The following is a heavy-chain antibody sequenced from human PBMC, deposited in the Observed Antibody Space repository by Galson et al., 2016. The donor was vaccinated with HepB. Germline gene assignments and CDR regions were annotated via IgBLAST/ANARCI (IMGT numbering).Heavy chain of an antibody. J-gene: IGHJ6*04. Sequence: SLRLSCAASGFTFSRYWMHWVRQAPGKGLVWVSRINSDGSSTIYADSVRGRFTISRDNAKNTLYLQMNSLRAEDTALYYCARDSIVGFRERGGTDVWGRGTTVIVSS. D-gene: IGHD3-10*01. CDR3: ARDSIVGFRERGGTDV. CDR1: GFTFSRYW. V-gene: IGHV3-74*01. CDR2: INSDGSST.